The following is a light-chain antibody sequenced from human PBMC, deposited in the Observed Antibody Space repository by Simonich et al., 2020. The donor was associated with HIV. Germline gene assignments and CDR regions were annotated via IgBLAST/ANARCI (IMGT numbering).Light chain of an antibody. CDR1: QIVSSN. V-gene: IGKV3-15*01. J-gene: IGKJ3*01. Sequence: EIVMTQSPATLSVSPGERATLSCRASQIVSSNLAWYPQKPGQAPRLLIYGASTRATGIPARFSGSGSGTEFTLTISSMQSEDFAVYYCQQSNNWPLTFGPGTKVDIK. CDR3: QQSNNWPLT. CDR2: GAS.